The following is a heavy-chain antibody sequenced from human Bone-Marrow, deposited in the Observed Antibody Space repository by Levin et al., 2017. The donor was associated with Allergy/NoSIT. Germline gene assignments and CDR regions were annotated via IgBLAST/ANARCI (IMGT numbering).Heavy chain of an antibody. CDR2: IIPIFGTA. D-gene: IGHD6-6*01. CDR3: ARGSYSSSSRAYYYYYGMDV. J-gene: IGHJ6*02. V-gene: IGHV1-69*06. CDR1: GGTFSGYT. Sequence: SVKVSCKASGGTFSGYTISWVRQAPGQGLELMGGIIPIFGTANYAQKFQGRVTITADKSTSTAYMELSSLRSEDTAVYYCARGSYSSSSRAYYYYYGMDVWGQGTTVTVSS.